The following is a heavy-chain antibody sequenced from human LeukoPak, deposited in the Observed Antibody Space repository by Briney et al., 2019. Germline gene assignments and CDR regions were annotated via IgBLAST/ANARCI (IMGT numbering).Heavy chain of an antibody. J-gene: IGHJ4*02. CDR1: GGSISGRNW. V-gene: IGHV4-4*02. D-gene: IGHD3-16*02. Sequence: PSETLSLTCTVSGGSISGRNWWSWVGQPPGKGLEWIGEIYHGGNTNYNPSLKSRVTISVDKSKNQFSLNLSSVTAADTAVYYCARRDYVWGSYRAFDYWGQGTLVAVSS. CDR3: ARRDYVWGSYRAFDY. CDR2: IYHGGNT.